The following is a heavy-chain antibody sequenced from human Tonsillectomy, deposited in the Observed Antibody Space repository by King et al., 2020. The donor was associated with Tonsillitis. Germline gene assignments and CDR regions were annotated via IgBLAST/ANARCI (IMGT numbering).Heavy chain of an antibody. CDR1: GFTFNIYW. D-gene: IGHD4-23*01. CDR3: ARDGGGNSYYHYYYMDV. Sequence: VQLVESGGGLVQPGGSLRLSCAASGFTFNIYWIHWVRQAPGKGLVWVSRINSDGGTTDYADSVKGRFTISRDNAKNTLYLQMNSLRAEDTAVYYCARDGGGNSYYHYYYMDVWGKGTTVTVSS. CDR2: INSDGGTT. V-gene: IGHV3-74*01. J-gene: IGHJ6*03.